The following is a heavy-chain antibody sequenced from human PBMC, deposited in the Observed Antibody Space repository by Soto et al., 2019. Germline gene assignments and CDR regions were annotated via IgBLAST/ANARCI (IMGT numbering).Heavy chain of an antibody. D-gene: IGHD6-13*01. Sequence: GGSLRLSCAASGFTFSSYAMHWVRQAPGKGLEWVAVISYDGSNKYYADSVKGRFTISRDNSKNTLYLQMNSLRAEDTAVYYCARGGGIAAHFWGQGTLVTVSS. V-gene: IGHV3-30-3*01. CDR2: ISYDGSNK. J-gene: IGHJ4*02. CDR3: ARGGGIAAHF. CDR1: GFTFSSYA.